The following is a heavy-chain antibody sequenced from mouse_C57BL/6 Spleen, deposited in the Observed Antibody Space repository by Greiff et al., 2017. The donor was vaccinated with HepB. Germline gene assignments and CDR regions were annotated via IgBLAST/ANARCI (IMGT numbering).Heavy chain of an antibody. CDR1: GYTFTDYY. CDR2: INPNNGGT. V-gene: IGHV1-26*01. D-gene: IGHD1-1*01. Sequence: VQLQQSGPELVKPGASVKISCKASGYTFTDYYMNWVKQSHGKSLEWIGDINPNNGGTSYNQKFKGKATLTVDKSSSTAYMELRSLTSEDSAVYYCARGGYYYGSRDYFDYWGQGTTLTVAS. J-gene: IGHJ2*01. CDR3: ARGGYYYGSRDYFDY.